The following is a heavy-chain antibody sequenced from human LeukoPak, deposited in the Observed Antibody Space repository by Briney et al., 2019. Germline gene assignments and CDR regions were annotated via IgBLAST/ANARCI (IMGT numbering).Heavy chain of an antibody. Sequence: GGSLRLSCAASGFTFSTYWMSWVRQAPGKGLEWVANIKQDGSEKYYVDSVKGRFTISRDNAKNSLFLQMNSLRAEDTAVYYCASGPFWGAEAGTGYWGQGTLVTVSS. J-gene: IGHJ4*02. CDR1: GFTFSTYW. CDR3: ASGPFWGAEAGTGY. CDR2: IKQDGSEK. D-gene: IGHD6-19*01. V-gene: IGHV3-7*01.